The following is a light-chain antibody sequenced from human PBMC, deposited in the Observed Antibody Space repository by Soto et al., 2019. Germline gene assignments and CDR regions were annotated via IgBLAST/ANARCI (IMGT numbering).Light chain of an antibody. CDR2: DAS. CDR3: QHRSNWPLT. CDR1: QSVRTY. V-gene: IGKV3-11*01. Sequence: EIVLTQSPVTLSLSPGERATLSCRASQSVRTYLAWYQQKPGQAPRLLIYDASNRATGIPVRFSGSGSGTDFTLTISSLEPEDFAVYYCQHRSNWPLTFGGGTKVEIK. J-gene: IGKJ4*01.